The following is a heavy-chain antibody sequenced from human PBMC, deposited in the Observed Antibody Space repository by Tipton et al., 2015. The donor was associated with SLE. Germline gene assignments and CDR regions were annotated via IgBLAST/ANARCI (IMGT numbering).Heavy chain of an antibody. CDR2: ISESGGST. J-gene: IGHJ4*02. D-gene: IGHD3-3*01. V-gene: IGHV3-23*01. CDR1: GFTFSSYA. CDR3: AKAPYSAIRFWSGEGSYFFDY. Sequence: GSLRLSCAASGFTFSSYAMSWVRQAPGKGLEWVSVISESGGSTYYADSVKGRFTISRDNSKNTLYLQMSSLRAEDTAVYFCAKAPYSAIRFWSGEGSYFFDYWGQGTRVTVSS.